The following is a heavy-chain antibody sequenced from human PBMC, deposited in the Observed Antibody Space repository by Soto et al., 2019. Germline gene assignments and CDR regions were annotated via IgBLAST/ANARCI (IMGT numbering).Heavy chain of an antibody. Sequence: EVQLVESGGGLVQPGGSLRLSCAASRFISSAYWMNWVRQAPGKGLEWVANINQDGTEKYYVDSVKGRFTISRDNAKNSLYLQMNSLRPEDTAIYYCVRSDDGNWGQGTLVTVSS. CDR3: VRSDDGN. V-gene: IGHV3-7*01. J-gene: IGHJ4*02. CDR2: INQDGTEK. D-gene: IGHD2-15*01. CDR1: RFISSAYW.